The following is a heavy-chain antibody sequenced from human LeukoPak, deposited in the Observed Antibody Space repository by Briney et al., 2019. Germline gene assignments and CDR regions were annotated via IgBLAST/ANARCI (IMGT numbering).Heavy chain of an antibody. V-gene: IGHV4-59*01. CDR2: IYYSGST. CDR3: ARETSSSWYGIDY. D-gene: IGHD6-13*01. Sequence: PSETLSLTCTVSGGSISSYYWSWTRQPPGKGLEWIGYIYYSGSTNYNPSLKSRVTISVDTSKNQFSLKLSSVTAADTAVYYCARETSSSWYGIDYWGQGTLVTVSS. J-gene: IGHJ4*02. CDR1: GGSISSYY.